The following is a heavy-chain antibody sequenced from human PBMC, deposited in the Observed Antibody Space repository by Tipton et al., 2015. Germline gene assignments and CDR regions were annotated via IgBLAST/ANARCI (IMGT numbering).Heavy chain of an antibody. V-gene: IGHV4-34*01. D-gene: IGHD4-23*01. CDR2: INHYGST. Sequence: TLSLTCAVYGDSFRGYYWTWIRQPPGKGLEWIGEINHYGSTNYNPSLKSRVTISVDTSKNLFSLNLKFVTAEDTAVYYCARVTAFYGGNFVPHFDYWGQGALVTVSS. J-gene: IGHJ4*02. CDR1: GDSFRGYY. CDR3: ARVTAFYGGNFVPHFDY.